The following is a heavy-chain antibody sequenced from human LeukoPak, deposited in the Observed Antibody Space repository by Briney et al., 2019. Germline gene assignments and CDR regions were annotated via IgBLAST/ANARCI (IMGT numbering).Heavy chain of an antibody. CDR1: GFTFDDYT. D-gene: IGHD7-27*01. CDR2: ISWDGGST. J-gene: IGHJ3*02. CDR3: AKEAGDRAFDI. V-gene: IGHV3-43*01. Sequence: GGSLRLSCAASGFTFDDYTMHWVRQAPGKGLEWVSLISWDGGSTYYADSVKGRFTISRDNSKNSLYLQINSLRTEDTALYYCAKEAGDRAFDIWGRGTMVTVSS.